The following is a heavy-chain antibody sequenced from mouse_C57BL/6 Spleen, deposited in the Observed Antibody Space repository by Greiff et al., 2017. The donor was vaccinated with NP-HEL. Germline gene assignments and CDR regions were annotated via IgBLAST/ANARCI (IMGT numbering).Heavy chain of an antibody. CDR1: GFTFSSYA. D-gene: IGHD1-1*01. V-gene: IGHV5-4*01. Sequence: EVHQVESGGGLVKPGGSLKLSCAASGFTFSSYAMSWVRQTPEKRLEWVATISDGGSYTYYPDNVKGRFTISRDNAKNNLYLQMSHLKSEDTAMYYCARDGNYGSTYFDYWGQGTTLTVSS. CDR3: ARDGNYGSTYFDY. CDR2: ISDGGSYT. J-gene: IGHJ2*01.